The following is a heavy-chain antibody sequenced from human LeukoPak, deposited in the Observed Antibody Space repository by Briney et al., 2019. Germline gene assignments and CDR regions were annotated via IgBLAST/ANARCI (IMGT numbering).Heavy chain of an antibody. J-gene: IGHJ4*02. CDR2: ISGSGGST. CDR1: GFTFSSYA. CDR3: TKSRSGSSNWALQVFDN. V-gene: IGHV3-23*01. Sequence: GGSLRLSCAASGFTFSSYAMSWVRQAPGKGLEWVSAISGSGGSTYYADSVKGRFTISRDNSKNTLYLQMNSLRAEDTAVYYCTKSRSGSSNWALQVFDNWGQGALVTVSS. D-gene: IGHD4-11*01.